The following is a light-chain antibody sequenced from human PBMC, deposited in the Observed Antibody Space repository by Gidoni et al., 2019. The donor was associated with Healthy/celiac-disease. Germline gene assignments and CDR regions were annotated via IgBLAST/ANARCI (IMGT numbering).Light chain of an antibody. CDR3: QQYNNWPET. CDR2: GAS. CDR1: QSVSSN. J-gene: IGKJ1*01. V-gene: IGKV3-15*01. Sequence: EIVMTQSPATLSVSPGERATLSCRASQSVSSNLAWYQQKPGQAPRLLIYGASTRATGIPARFSGSGSGTEFTITISSLQSEDFAVYYCQQYNNWPETFXQXTKVXIK.